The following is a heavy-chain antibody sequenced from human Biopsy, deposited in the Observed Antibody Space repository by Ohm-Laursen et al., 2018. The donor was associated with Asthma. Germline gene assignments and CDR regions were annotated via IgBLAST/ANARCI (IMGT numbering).Heavy chain of an antibody. Sequence: SLRLSCAASGFRFDDYAMYWVRQAPGKGLEWVAGISWNSGNIGYAVSVKGRFIVSRDNVKTSLYLQMNSLRDGDTAVYFCAKNSRRGSHDPFDIWGQGTMVTVSS. J-gene: IGHJ3*02. CDR1: GFRFDDYA. CDR3: AKNSRRGSHDPFDI. V-gene: IGHV3-9*01. D-gene: IGHD1-26*01. CDR2: ISWNSGNI.